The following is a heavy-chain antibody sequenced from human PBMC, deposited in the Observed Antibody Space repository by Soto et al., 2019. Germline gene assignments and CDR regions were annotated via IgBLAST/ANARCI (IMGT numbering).Heavy chain of an antibody. Sequence: ASVKVSCKASGYTFTSYGISWVRQAPGQGLEWMGWISAYNGNTNYAQKLQGRVTMTTDTSTSTAYMELRSLRSDDTAVYYCARGGSTVTGRNLYYYYYMDVWGKGTTVTVSS. D-gene: IGHD4-17*01. CDR1: GYTFTSYG. CDR2: ISAYNGNT. V-gene: IGHV1-18*01. J-gene: IGHJ6*03. CDR3: ARGGSTVTGRNLYYYYYMDV.